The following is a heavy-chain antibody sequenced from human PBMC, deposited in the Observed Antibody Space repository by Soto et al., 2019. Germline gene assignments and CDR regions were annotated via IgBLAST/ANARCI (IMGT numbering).Heavy chain of an antibody. V-gene: IGHV1-18*01. CDR2: ISPYSGNT. CDR1: GYTFTSQG. CDR3: ARDLPNLFSYYYCGLEV. D-gene: IGHD3-10*02. J-gene: IGHJ6*02. Sequence: QVQLVQSGAEVKKPGASVKVSCKASGYTFTSQGISWVRQAPGQGLEWMGRISPYSGNTNYAQKFQGRVTMTTDTPTSTAYVELRSLSSDDTAVYYCARDLPNLFSYYYCGLEVWGQGTTVTVSS.